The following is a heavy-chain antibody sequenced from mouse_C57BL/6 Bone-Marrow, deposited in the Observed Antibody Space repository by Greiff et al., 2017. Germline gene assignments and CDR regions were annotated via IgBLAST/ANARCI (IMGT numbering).Heavy chain of an antibody. V-gene: IGHV14-4*01. J-gene: IGHJ1*03. CDR3: TTHFGSSHWYFDV. CDR2: IDPENGDT. CDR1: GFNIKDDY. Sequence: EVQLQQSGAELVRPGASVKLSCTASGFNIKDDYMHWVKQRPEKGLEWIGWIDPENGDTEYAAKFQCKATVTADPSSNTAYLQLSSLPSEDTAVYYCTTHFGSSHWYFDVWGTGTTVTVSS. D-gene: IGHD1-1*01.